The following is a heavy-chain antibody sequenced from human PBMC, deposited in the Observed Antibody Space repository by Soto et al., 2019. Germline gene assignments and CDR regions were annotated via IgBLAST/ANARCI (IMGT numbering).Heavy chain of an antibody. J-gene: IGHJ4*02. CDR2: LSAQNGKT. D-gene: IGHD1-1*01. V-gene: IGHV1-18*01. CDR3: ARGRYGDY. CDR1: GYAFTTYG. Sequence: QVHLVQSGAEVKKPGASVKVSCKGSGYAFTTYGITWVRQAPGQGLEWMGWLSAQNGKTNYAQKLQGRVTVTRDTSTSTAYMELRSLRSDDTAVYYWARGRYGDYWGQGALVTVSS.